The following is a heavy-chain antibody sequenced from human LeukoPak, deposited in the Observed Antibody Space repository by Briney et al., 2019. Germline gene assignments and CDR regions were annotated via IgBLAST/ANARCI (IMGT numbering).Heavy chain of an antibody. CDR1: GGTFSSYA. CDR2: IIPIFGTA. CDR3: ARDLGGWSPNDAFDI. D-gene: IGHD6-19*01. J-gene: IGHJ3*02. V-gene: IGHV1-69*01. Sequence: ASVKVSCKASGGTFSSYAISWVRQAPGQGLEWMGGIIPIFGTANYAQKFQGRVTITADESTSTAYMELSSLRSEDTAVYYCARDLGGWSPNDAFDIWGQGTMVTVSS.